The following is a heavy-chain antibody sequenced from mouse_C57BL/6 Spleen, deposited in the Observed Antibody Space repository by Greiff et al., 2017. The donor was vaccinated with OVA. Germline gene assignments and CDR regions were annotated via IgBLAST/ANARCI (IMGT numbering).Heavy chain of an antibody. CDR1: GFTFSDFY. D-gene: IGHD1-1*01. J-gene: IGHJ3*01. V-gene: IGHV7-1*01. CDR3: ARDYYGSSYGAWFAY. CDR2: SRNKANDYTT. Sequence: DVKLVESGGGLVQSGRSLRLSCATSGFTFSDFYMEWVRQAPGKGLEWIAASRNKANDYTTEYSASVKGRFIVSRDTSQSILYLQMNALRAEDTAIYYCARDYYGSSYGAWFAYWGQGTLVTVSA.